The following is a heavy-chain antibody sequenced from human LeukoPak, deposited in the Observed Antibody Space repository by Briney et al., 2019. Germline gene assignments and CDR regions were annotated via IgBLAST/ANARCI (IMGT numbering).Heavy chain of an antibody. CDR3: ATRVDYVGRVY. V-gene: IGHV3-15*04. CDR2: IEGEFNAATT. CDR1: GFKFNNAY. D-gene: IGHD4-17*01. J-gene: IGHJ4*02. Sequence: GGSLRLSCAAPGFKFNNAYMSWVRQAPGKGLEWVGRIEGEFNAATTQYAAPVNGRFTISRDESRNTLYLEMNYLKTEDTAVYYCATRVDYVGRVYWGQGTLVTVSS.